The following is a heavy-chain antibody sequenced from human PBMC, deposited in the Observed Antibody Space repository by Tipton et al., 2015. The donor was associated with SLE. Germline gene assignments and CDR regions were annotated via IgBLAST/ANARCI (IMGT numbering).Heavy chain of an antibody. CDR1: GDSISSGVYS. CDR3: ARDHYENGGYDAFDT. D-gene: IGHD3-22*01. J-gene: IGHJ3*02. Sequence: TLSLTCTVSGDSISSGVYSWSWIRQPAGKALEWIGCIYHDGSTRHSPSLNSRVTISADRSKNQISLKLNSVTAADTAVYFCARDHYENGGYDAFDTWGHGTMVTVSS. V-gene: IGHV4-30-2*01. CDR2: IYHDGST.